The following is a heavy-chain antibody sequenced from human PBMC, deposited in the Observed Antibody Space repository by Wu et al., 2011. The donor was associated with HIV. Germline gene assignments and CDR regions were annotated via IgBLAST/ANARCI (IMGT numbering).Heavy chain of an antibody. D-gene: IGHD2-21*01. V-gene: IGHV1-69*09. J-gene: IGHJ4*02. CDR2: VIPILGTT. Sequence: QVQLVQSGAEVKKPGASVKVSCKASGYTFTSYGISWVRQAPGQGPEWMGRVIPILGTTNYAQKFQGRVTITADKSTSTAYMELSSLRSEDTAIYYCARDLGGDEDYWGQGTLVTVSS. CDR1: GYTFTSYG. CDR3: ARDLGGDEDY.